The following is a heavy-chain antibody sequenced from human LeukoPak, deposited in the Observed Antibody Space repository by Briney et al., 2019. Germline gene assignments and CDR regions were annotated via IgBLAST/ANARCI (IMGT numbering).Heavy chain of an antibody. CDR3: ARGAWTSSFDY. V-gene: IGHV1-8*01. Sequence: GASVKVSCKASGYTFTSYDVNWVRQATGQGREWMGWVNPNSGDTAYAQNFQGRVTMTRDTSINTAYMELSSLRSEDTAVYYCARGAWTSSFDYWGRGTLVTVSS. J-gene: IGHJ4*02. D-gene: IGHD6-6*01. CDR1: GYTFTSYD. CDR2: VNPNSGDT.